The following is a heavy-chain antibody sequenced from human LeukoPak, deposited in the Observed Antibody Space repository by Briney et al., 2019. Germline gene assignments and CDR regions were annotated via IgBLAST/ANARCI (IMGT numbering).Heavy chain of an antibody. J-gene: IGHJ4*02. D-gene: IGHD1-26*01. V-gene: IGHV3-74*01. Sequence: PGGSLRLSCATSGLSFVTSWTQWVRQAPGKWMVWVSRINTDGCNIIYADSVKGRFTISRDNAKNTLYLQMNSLRAEDTAVYYCARDQSVAGPTTADYWGQGTLVTVSS. CDR3: ARDQSVAGPTTADY. CDR2: INTDGCNI. CDR1: GLSFVTSW.